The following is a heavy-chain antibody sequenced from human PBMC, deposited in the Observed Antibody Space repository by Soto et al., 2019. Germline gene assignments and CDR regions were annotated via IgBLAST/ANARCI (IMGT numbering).Heavy chain of an antibody. D-gene: IGHD2-21*01. CDR2: ISYDGSNK. CDR1: GFTFSSYA. Sequence: GGSLRLSCAASGFTFSSYAMHWVRQAPGKGLEWVAVISYDGSNKYYADSVKGRFTISRDNSKNTLYLQMNSLRAEDTAVYYCARDGVLAMVVLCYFDYWGQGTLVTVSS. V-gene: IGHV3-30-3*01. CDR3: ARDGVLAMVVLCYFDY. J-gene: IGHJ4*02.